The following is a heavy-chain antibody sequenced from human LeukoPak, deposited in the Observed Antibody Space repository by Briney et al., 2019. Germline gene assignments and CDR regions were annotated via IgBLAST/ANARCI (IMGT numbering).Heavy chain of an antibody. D-gene: IGHD5-18*01. CDR2: IYPGDSDT. V-gene: IGHV5-51*01. Sequence: GESLKISCKGSGYTFTSYWIGWVRQMPGKGLEWMGIIYPGDSDTRYSPSFQGQVTISADKSITTAYLQWNSLKASDTAMYYCARLGDTAMVDFFDHWGQGTLVTVSS. CDR3: ARLGDTAMVDFFDH. CDR1: GYTFTSYW. J-gene: IGHJ4*02.